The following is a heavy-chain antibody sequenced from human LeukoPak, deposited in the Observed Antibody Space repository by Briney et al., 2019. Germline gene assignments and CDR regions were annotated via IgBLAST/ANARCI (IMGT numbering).Heavy chain of an antibody. D-gene: IGHD6-19*01. CDR1: GGSISSSSYY. Sequence: SETLSVTCTVSGGSISSSSYYWGWIRQPPGKGLEWIGSIYYSGSTYYNPSLKSRVTISVDTSKNQFSLKLSSVTAADTAVYYCASGYSGYSSGWYEVYWGQGTLVTVSS. J-gene: IGHJ4*02. V-gene: IGHV4-39*01. CDR3: ASGYSGYSSGWYEVY. CDR2: IYYSGST.